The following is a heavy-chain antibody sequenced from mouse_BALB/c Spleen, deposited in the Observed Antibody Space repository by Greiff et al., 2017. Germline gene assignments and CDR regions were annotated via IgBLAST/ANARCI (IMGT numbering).Heavy chain of an antibody. Sequence: QVQLQQSGPELVKPGASVKISCKASGYAFSSSWMNWVKQRPGQGLEWIGRIYPGDGDTNYNGKFRGKATLTADKSSSTAYMQLSSLTSVDSAVYFCARSRFFLGREYYYAMDYWGQGTSVTVSS. V-gene: IGHV1-82*01. CDR3: ARSRFFLGREYYYAMDY. CDR1: GYAFSSSW. J-gene: IGHJ4*01. CDR2: IYPGDGDT. D-gene: IGHD4-1*01.